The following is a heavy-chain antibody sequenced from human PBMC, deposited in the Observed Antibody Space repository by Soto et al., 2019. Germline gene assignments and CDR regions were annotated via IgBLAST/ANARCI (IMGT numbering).Heavy chain of an antibody. J-gene: IGHJ4*02. Sequence: GSLRLSCAVSGFIVSSNYMSWVRQAPGKGLEWVSVIFSGGRTHYADSVKGRFTISRDKSMNTLYLQMNSLRAEDTAVYYCARDFYDSSAYYDYWGQGTLVTVSS. D-gene: IGHD3-22*01. V-gene: IGHV3-53*01. CDR2: IFSGGRT. CDR1: GFIVSSNY. CDR3: ARDFYDSSAYYDY.